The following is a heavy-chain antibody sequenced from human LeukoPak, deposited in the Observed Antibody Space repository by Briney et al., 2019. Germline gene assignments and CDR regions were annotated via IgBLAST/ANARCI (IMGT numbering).Heavy chain of an antibody. D-gene: IGHD5-12*01. V-gene: IGHV4-30-4*08. Sequence: PSQTLSLTCTVSGGSISSGDYYWPWIRQPPGKGLEWFVYIYYSGSTYYNPSLKSRVTISVDTSKNQFSLKLSSVTAADTAVYYCARGPARGYDYPYYFDYWGQGTLVTVSS. CDR1: GGSISSGDYY. CDR3: ARGPARGYDYPYYFDY. J-gene: IGHJ4*02. CDR2: IYYSGST.